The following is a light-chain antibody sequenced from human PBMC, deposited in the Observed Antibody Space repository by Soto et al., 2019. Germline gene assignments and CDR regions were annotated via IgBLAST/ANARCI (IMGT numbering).Light chain of an antibody. V-gene: IGKV1-5*03. CDR3: QQNNSYSCT. Sequence: TQMSQSPSTLSSSVGDRGTIIFRASQTISSWLAWYKQKPGIARTLMIYKPSSLESGVPSRFSGSRSGTEFTLTISSLQPYDLATYYCQQNNSYSCTFGQGTKVDIK. J-gene: IGKJ1*01. CDR2: KPS. CDR1: QTISSW.